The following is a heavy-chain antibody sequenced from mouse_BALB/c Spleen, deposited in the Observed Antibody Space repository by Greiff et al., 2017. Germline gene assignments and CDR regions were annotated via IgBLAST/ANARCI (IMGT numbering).Heavy chain of an antibody. CDR3: ATHYRYDLAWFAY. J-gene: IGHJ3*01. CDR2: INPDSSTI. Sequence: EVKLQESGGGLVQPEGSLKLSCAASGFDFSRYWMSWVRQAPGKGLEWIGEINPDSSTITYTPSLKDKFIISRDNAKNTLYLQMSKVRSEDTALYYCATHYRYDLAWFAYWGQGTLVTVSA. D-gene: IGHD2-14*01. CDR1: GFDFSRYW. V-gene: IGHV4-1*02.